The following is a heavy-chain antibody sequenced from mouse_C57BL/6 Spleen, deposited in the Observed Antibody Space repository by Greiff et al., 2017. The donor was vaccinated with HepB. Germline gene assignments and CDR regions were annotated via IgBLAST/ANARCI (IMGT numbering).Heavy chain of an antibody. V-gene: IGHV5-4*01. CDR1: GFTFSSYA. J-gene: IGHJ4*01. CDR2: ISDVGSYT. CDR3: ARDRGDVFYAMDY. Sequence: EVKLVESGGGLVKPGGSLKLSCAASGFTFSSYAMSWVRQTPEKRLEWVATISDVGSYTYYPDNVKGRFNISRDNAKNNLYLQMSHLKSEDTAMYYCARDRGDVFYAMDYWGQGTSVTVSS.